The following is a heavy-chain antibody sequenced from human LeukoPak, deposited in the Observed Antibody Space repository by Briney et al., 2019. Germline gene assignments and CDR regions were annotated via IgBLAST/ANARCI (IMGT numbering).Heavy chain of an antibody. V-gene: IGHV1-2*06. CDR2: INPNSGGT. J-gene: IGHJ4*02. D-gene: IGHD3-22*01. CDR3: AMGYDSSGQLDY. CDR1: GYTFTGYY. Sequence: GASVKVPCKASGYTFTGYYMHWVRQAPGQGLEWMGRINPNSGGTNYAQKFQGRVTMTRDTSISTAYMELSRLRSDDTAVYYCAMGYDSSGQLDYWGQGTLVTVSS.